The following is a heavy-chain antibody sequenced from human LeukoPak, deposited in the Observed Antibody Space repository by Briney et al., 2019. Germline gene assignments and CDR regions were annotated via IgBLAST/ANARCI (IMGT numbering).Heavy chain of an antibody. J-gene: IGHJ4*02. D-gene: IGHD3-22*01. V-gene: IGHV3-64*01. CDR3: ATGYDSSGYYQY. Sequence: GGSLRLSCAASGFTFSNYGLHWVRQAPGKGLEYVSAISSNGGTTYYANSVKGRFTISRDNSKNTLYLQMGSLRAEDVAVYYCATGYDSSGYYQYWGQGTLVTVSS. CDR2: ISSNGGTT. CDR1: GFTFSNYG.